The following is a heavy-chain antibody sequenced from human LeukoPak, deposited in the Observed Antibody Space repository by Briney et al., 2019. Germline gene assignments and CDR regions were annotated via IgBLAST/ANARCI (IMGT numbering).Heavy chain of an antibody. V-gene: IGHV1-8*01. CDR2: MNPNSGNT. CDR1: GYTFTSYD. CDR3: ASANITMVRGVIIYNWFDP. D-gene: IGHD3-10*01. J-gene: IGHJ5*02. Sequence: ASVNVSCKASGYTFTSYDINWVRQATGQGLEWMGWMNPNSGNTGYAQKFQGRVTMTRNTSISTAYTELSSLRSEDTAVYYCASANITMVRGVIIYNWFDPWGQGTLVTVSS.